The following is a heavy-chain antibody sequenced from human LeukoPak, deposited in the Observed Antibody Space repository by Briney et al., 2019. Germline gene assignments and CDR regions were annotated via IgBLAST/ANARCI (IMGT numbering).Heavy chain of an antibody. V-gene: IGHV4-30-4*01. CDR1: GGSISSGDYY. D-gene: IGHD6-13*01. CDR2: IYYSGST. J-gene: IGHJ6*02. Sequence: PSQTLSLTCTVSGGSISSGDYYRSWIRQPPGKGLEWIGYIYYSGSTYYNPSLKSRVTISVDTSKNQFSLKLSSVTAADTAVYYCARDGGRVAAAGHYYYYGMDVWGQGTTVTVSS. CDR3: ARDGGRVAAAGHYYYYGMDV.